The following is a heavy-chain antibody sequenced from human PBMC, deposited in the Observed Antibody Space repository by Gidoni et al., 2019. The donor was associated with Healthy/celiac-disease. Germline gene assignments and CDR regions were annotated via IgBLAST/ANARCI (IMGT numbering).Heavy chain of an antibody. J-gene: IGHJ4*02. CDR3: AREHDHLITFGGVKDY. Sequence: QVQLQESGPGLVKPSQTLSLTCTVSGGSISSGDYYWSWIRQPPGKGLEWIGYIYYSGSTYYNPSLKSRVTISVDTSKNQFSLKLSSVTAADTAVYYCAREHDHLITFGGVKDYWGQGTLVTVSS. CDR2: IYYSGST. V-gene: IGHV4-30-4*01. CDR1: GGSISSGDYY. D-gene: IGHD3-16*01.